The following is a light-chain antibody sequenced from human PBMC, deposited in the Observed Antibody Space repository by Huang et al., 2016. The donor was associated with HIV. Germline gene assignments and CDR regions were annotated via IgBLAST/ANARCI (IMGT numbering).Light chain of an antibody. Sequence: AIQMTQSPSVCASTGDRVIISCRASQHINDYLAWYQQKAGEVPKLLIYGASNLQTGVPSRFGGSGYGTDYTLTINCLQSEDVATYYCQQYFSYPQTFGQGTKIDIK. CDR1: QHINDY. CDR2: GAS. CDR3: QQYFSYPQT. J-gene: IGKJ1*01. V-gene: IGKV1-8*01.